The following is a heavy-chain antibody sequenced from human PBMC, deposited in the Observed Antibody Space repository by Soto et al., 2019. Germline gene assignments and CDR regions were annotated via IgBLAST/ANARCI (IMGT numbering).Heavy chain of an antibody. CDR3: ARHVVPGIAAAGPFDY. CDR2: IYYSGST. CDR1: GGSISSSSYY. J-gene: IGHJ4*02. V-gene: IGHV4-39*01. D-gene: IGHD6-13*01. Sequence: SETLSLTCTVSGGSISSSSYYWGWIRQPPGKGLEWIGSIYYSGSTYYNPSLKSRVTISVDTSKNQFSLKLSSVTAADTAVYYCARHVVPGIAAAGPFDYWGQGTLVTVSS.